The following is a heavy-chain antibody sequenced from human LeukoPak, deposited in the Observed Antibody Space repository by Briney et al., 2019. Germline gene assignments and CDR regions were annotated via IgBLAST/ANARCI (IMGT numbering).Heavy chain of an antibody. J-gene: IGHJ4*02. CDR2: INHSGST. CDR1: GGSFSGYY. Sequence: SGTLSLTCAVYGGSFSGYYWSWIRQPPGNGLEWIGEINHSGSTNYNPSLKSRVTISVDTSKNQFSLKLSSVTAADTAVYYCARGDDFWSGREYYFDYWGQGTLVTVSS. CDR3: ARGDDFWSGREYYFDY. V-gene: IGHV4-34*01. D-gene: IGHD3-3*01.